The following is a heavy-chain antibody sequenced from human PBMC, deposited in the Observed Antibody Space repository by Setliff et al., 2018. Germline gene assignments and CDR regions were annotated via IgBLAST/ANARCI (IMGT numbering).Heavy chain of an antibody. CDR1: GVSISANHY. J-gene: IGHJ5*02. CDR2: ISYGGNT. Sequence: PSETLSLTCTVSGVSISANHYWGWIRQPPGKGLEWIGSISYGGNTYYNPSLNSRVTISADTSKNQFSVRLNSVTAADTAVYYCARGYCNSVGCFFAGWFDPWGQGTLVTVPS. D-gene: IGHD2-2*01. CDR3: ARGYCNSVGCFFAGWFDP. V-gene: IGHV4-39*01.